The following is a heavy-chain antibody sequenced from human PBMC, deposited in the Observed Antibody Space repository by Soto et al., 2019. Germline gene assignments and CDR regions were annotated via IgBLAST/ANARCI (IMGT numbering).Heavy chain of an antibody. V-gene: IGHV5-51*01. CDR3: ARLGVVVTAPVDY. J-gene: IGHJ4*02. CDR1: GYTCSTYW. D-gene: IGHD2-21*02. CDR2: IYPGDSDT. Sequence: GESLKISCQGSGYTCSTYWITWGRQLPGKGLEWRGIIYPGDSDTRYSPPFQGQVTFSVDKSINTAYLQWTSLKASDTAMYYCARLGVVVTAPVDYWGQGTLVTVSS.